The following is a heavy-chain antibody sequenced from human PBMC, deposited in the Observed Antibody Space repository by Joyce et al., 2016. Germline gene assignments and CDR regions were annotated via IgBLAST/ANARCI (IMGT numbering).Heavy chain of an antibody. J-gene: IGHJ4*02. Sequence: QAQLVESGGGVVQPGRSLRLSCAVSGFTFRSYGMYWVRQAPGKGLEWVAGITNDGKNKNYADSVEGRFTVSRGNSKKILSLQMNSLRPEDTAVYYCAKDRETSAVLDFWGQGTPVTVSS. CDR2: ITNDGKNK. CDR1: GFTFRSYG. D-gene: IGHD6-25*01. CDR3: AKDRETSAVLDF. V-gene: IGHV3-30*18.